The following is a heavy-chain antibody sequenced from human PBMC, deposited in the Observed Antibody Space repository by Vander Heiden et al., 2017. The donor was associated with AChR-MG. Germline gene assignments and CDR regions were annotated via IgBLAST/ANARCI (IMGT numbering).Heavy chain of an antibody. D-gene: IGHD3-3*01. J-gene: IGHJ4*02. CDR2: IIPIFGTA. CDR1: GGRFSNYA. V-gene: IGHV1-69*01. Sequence: QVQLLQSGAAVKKPGSSVNVSCMASGGRFSNYAINWVRQAPGQGLEWMGGIIPIFGTANYAQKFQGRVTITADESTTTVYMELSSLRSEDTAVYYCARGEEGDDFWNGRSDYWGQGTQVTVSP. CDR3: ARGEEGDDFWNGRSDY.